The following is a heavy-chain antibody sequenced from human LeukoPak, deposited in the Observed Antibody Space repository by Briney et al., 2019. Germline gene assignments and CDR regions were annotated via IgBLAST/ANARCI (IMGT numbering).Heavy chain of an antibody. CDR1: GFTFSSYA. Sequence: GGSLRLSCAASGFTFSSYAMSWVRQAPGKGLEWVSVISGSGGSTYYADSVKGRFTVSRDNSKNTLYLQMNSLRAEDTAVYYCAKMYYYDSSGYGMYYYYYFMDVWGKGTTVTISS. V-gene: IGHV3-23*01. D-gene: IGHD3-22*01. J-gene: IGHJ6*03. CDR3: AKMYYYDSSGYGMYYYYYFMDV. CDR2: ISGSGGST.